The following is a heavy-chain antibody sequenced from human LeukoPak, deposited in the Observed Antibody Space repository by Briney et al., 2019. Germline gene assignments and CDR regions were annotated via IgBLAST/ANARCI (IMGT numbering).Heavy chain of an antibody. J-gene: IGHJ4*02. CDR1: GFTFSSYG. D-gene: IGHD5-24*01. CDR3: ARSPTKDGYSYFDY. CDR2: IWYDGSNK. V-gene: IGHV3-33*01. Sequence: GGSLRLSCAASGFTFSSYGMHWVRQAPGKGLEWVAVIWYDGSNKYYADSVKGRFTISRDNSKNTLYLQMNSLRAEDTAVYYCARSPTKDGYSYFDYWGQGTLVTVSS.